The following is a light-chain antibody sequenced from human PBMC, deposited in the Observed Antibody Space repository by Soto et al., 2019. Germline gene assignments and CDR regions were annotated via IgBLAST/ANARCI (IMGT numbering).Light chain of an antibody. CDR3: QQSYSIWT. CDR2: AAS. V-gene: IGKV1-39*01. CDR1: QSISSY. J-gene: IGKJ1*01. Sequence: DIQMTQSPSSLSASVGDRVTITCRASQSISSYLNWYQQKPGKAPKLLIYAASSLQSGVPSRFSGSGSGTDFTLTISSLHPEDFATYYCQQSYSIWTFGQGTKVDIK.